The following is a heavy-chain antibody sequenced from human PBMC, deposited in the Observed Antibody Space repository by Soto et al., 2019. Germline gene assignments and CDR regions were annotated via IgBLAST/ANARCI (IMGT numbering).Heavy chain of an antibody. J-gene: IGHJ5*02. CDR3: AREWGEQLVWFDP. Sequence: GQGLEWMGWISAYNGNTNYAQKLQGRVTMTTDTSTSTAYMELRSLRSDDTAVYYCAREWGEQLVWFDPWGQGTLVTVSS. CDR2: ISAYNGNT. D-gene: IGHD6-6*01. V-gene: IGHV1-18*01.